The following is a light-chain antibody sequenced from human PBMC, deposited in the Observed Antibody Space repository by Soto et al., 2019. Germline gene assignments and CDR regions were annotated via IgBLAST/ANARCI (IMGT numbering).Light chain of an antibody. V-gene: IGLV2-11*01. CDR2: DVT. Sequence: QSALTQPRSVSGSPGQSVTISCTGTSSDVGGYSYVSWYQHHPGKAPKVMIYDVTKRPSGVPDRFSGSKSDNTASLTISGLQADDEAAYYCCSYAGNYSFVFGSGTKVTVL. CDR3: CSYAGNYSFV. J-gene: IGLJ1*01. CDR1: SSDVGGYSY.